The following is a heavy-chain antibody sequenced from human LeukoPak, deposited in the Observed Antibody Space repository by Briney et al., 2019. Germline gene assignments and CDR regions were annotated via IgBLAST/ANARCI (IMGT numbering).Heavy chain of an antibody. V-gene: IGHV4-59*01. CDR2: AYYTGST. Sequence: ASATLSLTCTVSGGSISSYYWTWIRQPPGKGLEWIGYAYYTGSTNYNPSLKSRVTISVDTSKNQFSLKLSSVTAADTAVYYCARTFYYESSDYYYYAFDIRGQGTMVTVSS. CDR3: ARTFYYESSDYYYYAFDI. J-gene: IGHJ3*02. CDR1: GGSISSYY. D-gene: IGHD3-22*01.